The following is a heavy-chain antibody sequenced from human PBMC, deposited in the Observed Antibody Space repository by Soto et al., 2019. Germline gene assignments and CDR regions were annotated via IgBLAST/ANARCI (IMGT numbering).Heavy chain of an antibody. V-gene: IGHV4-34*01. Sequence: PSETLPLTCAVYGGSFSGYYWSWIRQPPGKGLEWIGEINHSGSTNYNPSLKSRVTISVDTSKNQFSLKLSSVTAADTAVYYCARYGSSWYGYYYYGMDVWGQGTTVTVSS. J-gene: IGHJ6*02. CDR1: GGSFSGYY. CDR2: INHSGST. CDR3: ARYGSSWYGYYYYGMDV. D-gene: IGHD6-13*01.